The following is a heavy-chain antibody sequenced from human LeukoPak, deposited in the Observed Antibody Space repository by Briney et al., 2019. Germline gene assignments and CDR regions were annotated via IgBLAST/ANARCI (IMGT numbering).Heavy chain of an antibody. D-gene: IGHD6-19*01. Sequence: SETLSLTRTVSGHSISSGGYYWSWLRPHPGKGLELFGYIYSSGTTYYNPSLKSRATVSVDTSKNQFSLNLRSVTAADTVVYYCARGSGVAGTCFGFWGQGNLVIVSS. CDR1: GHSISSGGYY. V-gene: IGHV4-31*03. CDR3: ARGSGVAGTCFGF. CDR2: IYSSGTT. J-gene: IGHJ4*02.